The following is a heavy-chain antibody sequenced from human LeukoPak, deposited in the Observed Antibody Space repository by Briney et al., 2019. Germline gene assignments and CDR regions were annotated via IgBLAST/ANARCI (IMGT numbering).Heavy chain of an antibody. J-gene: IGHJ6*03. V-gene: IGHV1-2*02. D-gene: IGHD4-11*01. CDR2: INPNSGGT. Sequence: ASVKVSCKASGYTFTSYAMNWVRQAPGQGLEWMGWINPNSGGTNYAQKFQGRVTMTRDTSISTAYMELSGLRSDDTAVYYCARDAGVTTYYYYYMDVWGKGTTVTVSS. CDR1: GYTFTSYA. CDR3: ARDAGVTTYYYYYMDV.